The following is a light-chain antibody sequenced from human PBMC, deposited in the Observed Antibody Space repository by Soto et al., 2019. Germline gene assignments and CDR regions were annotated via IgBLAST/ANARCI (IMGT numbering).Light chain of an antibody. J-gene: IGLJ1*01. V-gene: IGLV2-8*01. CDR2: EVN. CDR3: NSYAGSSNV. CDR1: SSDVGGYNY. Sequence: QSVLTQPPSASGSAGQSVAISCTGTSSDVGGYNYVSWYQQHPGKAPKLMIYEVNKRPSGVPDRFSGSKSGNTASLTVSGVQAEDEADYYCNSYAGSSNVFGTGTKVTVL.